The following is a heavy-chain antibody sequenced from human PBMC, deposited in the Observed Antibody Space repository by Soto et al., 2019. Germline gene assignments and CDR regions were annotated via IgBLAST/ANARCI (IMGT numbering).Heavy chain of an antibody. D-gene: IGHD3-3*01. CDR3: ARGGEYDFWSGYYLYSWFDP. CDR2: IIPIFGTA. V-gene: IGHV1-69*06. Sequence: SVKVSCKASGGTFSSYAISWVRQAPGQGLEWMGGIIPIFGTANYAQKFQGRVTITADKSTSTAYMELSSLRSEDTAVYYCARGGEYDFWSGYYLYSWFDPWGQGTLVTVSS. CDR1: GGTFSSYA. J-gene: IGHJ5*02.